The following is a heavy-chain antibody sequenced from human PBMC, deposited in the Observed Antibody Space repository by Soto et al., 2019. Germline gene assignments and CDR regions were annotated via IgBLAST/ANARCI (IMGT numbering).Heavy chain of an antibody. Sequence: PGESLKISCKGSGYSFTSYWIGWVRQMPGKGLEWMGIIYPGDSDTRYSPSFQGQVTISADKSISTAYLQWSSLKASDTAMYYCAGRGIAAAGTNYYYGMDVWGQGTTVTVSS. D-gene: IGHD6-13*01. CDR2: IYPGDSDT. V-gene: IGHV5-51*01. J-gene: IGHJ6*02. CDR1: GYSFTSYW. CDR3: AGRGIAAAGTNYYYGMDV.